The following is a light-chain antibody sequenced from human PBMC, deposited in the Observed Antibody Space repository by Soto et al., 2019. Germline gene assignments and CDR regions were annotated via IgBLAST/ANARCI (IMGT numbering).Light chain of an antibody. CDR1: QSVNNH. V-gene: IGKV3-11*01. Sequence: EIVLTQSPATVSLSPGERATLSCRASQSVNNHLAWYQQKPGQAPRLLIYEASNRATGIPARFSGCRSGTDFPLPISRLEPEDFAVYYCQQYNNWPFLLTFGGGTKVEI. CDR3: QQYNNWPFLLT. CDR2: EAS. J-gene: IGKJ4*01.